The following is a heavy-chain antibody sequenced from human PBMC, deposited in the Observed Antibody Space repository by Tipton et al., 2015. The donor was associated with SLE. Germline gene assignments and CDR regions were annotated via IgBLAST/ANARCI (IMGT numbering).Heavy chain of an antibody. CDR3: ARHVGAGGAWSMFDY. CDR2: VYYTGNT. J-gene: IGHJ4*02. Sequence: TLSLTCIVSGDSISSSSYYWGWIRQPPGKGLEWVGTVYYTGNTFYNPSLKSRVTILVDTSKNQFSLRLSSVTAADTALYYCARHVGAGGAWSMFDYWGQGTLVTVSS. V-gene: IGHV4-39*07. D-gene: IGHD2/OR15-2a*01. CDR1: GDSISSSSYY.